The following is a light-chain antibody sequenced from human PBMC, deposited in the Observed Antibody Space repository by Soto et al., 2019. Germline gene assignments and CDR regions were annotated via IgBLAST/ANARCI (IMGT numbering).Light chain of an antibody. CDR1: QSVSSSY. CDR2: GAS. CDR3: QQYNNWPWT. V-gene: IGKV3-15*01. J-gene: IGKJ1*01. Sequence: EIVLTQSPGTLSLSPVERATLSCRASQSVSSSYLAWYQQKPGQAPRLLIYGASTRATGIPARFSGSGSGTEFTLTISSLQSEDFAVYYCQQYNNWPWTFGQGTKWIS.